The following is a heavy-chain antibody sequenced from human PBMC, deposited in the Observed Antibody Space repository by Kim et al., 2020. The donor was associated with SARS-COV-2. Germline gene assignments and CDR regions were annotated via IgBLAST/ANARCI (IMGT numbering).Heavy chain of an antibody. CDR1: GFTFSNYA. Sequence: GGSLRLSCAASGFTFSNYAMSWVRQAPGKGLEWVSGVTAGGGGTSYADSVKGRFTISRDNSKNTLYLQMNSLRAEDTAIYYCVKDLYTNTWGWFDPWGQGTLVTVSS. CDR3: VKDLYTNTWGWFDP. V-gene: IGHV3-23*01. D-gene: IGHD3-16*01. J-gene: IGHJ5*02. CDR2: VTAGGGGT.